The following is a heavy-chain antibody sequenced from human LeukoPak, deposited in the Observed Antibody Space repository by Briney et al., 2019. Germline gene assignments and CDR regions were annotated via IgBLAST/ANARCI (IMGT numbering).Heavy chain of an antibody. CDR2: IIPMFETA. D-gene: IGHD3-22*01. CDR1: GGTFSNYA. J-gene: IGHJ4*02. V-gene: IGHV1-69*06. CDR3: ARDQYTVSSGSIDY. Sequence: SVKVSCKASGGTFSNYAISWVRQAPGQGLEWLGGIIPMFETANYAQKFQGRVTITADRSTSTAFMELSGLRSEDTAVYYCARDQYTVSSGSIDYWGQGTLVTVSS.